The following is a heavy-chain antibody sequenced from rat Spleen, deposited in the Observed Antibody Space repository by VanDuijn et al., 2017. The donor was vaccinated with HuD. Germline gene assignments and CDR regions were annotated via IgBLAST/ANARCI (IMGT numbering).Heavy chain of an antibody. Sequence: QVQLKESGPGLVQPSQTLSLTCTVSGFSLTSSHVNWVRQPPGKSLVWMGVMWRSGSTEYNSALKSRLSISRDTSKNHIFLKMNSLQSEDTATYHCARAPGNGYVMDAWGQGASVTVSS. V-gene: IGHV2-45*01. CDR1: GFSLTSSH. CDR3: ARAPGNGYVMDA. CDR2: MWRSGST. D-gene: IGHD5-1*01. J-gene: IGHJ4*01.